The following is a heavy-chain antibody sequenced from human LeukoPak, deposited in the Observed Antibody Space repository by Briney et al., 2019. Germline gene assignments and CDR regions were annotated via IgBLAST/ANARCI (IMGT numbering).Heavy chain of an antibody. CDR3: ARDPGGYCSSTSCYPGYDAFDI. CDR1: GFTFSSYS. Sequence: GRSLRLSCAASGFTFSSYSMNWVRQAPGKGLEWVSSISSSSSYIYYADSVKGRFTISRDNAKNSLYLQMNSLRAEDMAVYYCARDPGGYCSSTSCYPGYDAFDIWGQGTMVTVSS. J-gene: IGHJ3*02. CDR2: ISSSSSYI. D-gene: IGHD2-2*01. V-gene: IGHV3-21*01.